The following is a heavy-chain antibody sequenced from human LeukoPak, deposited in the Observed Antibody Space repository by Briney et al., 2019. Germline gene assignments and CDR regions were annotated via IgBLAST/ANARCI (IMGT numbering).Heavy chain of an antibody. D-gene: IGHD2-2*01. J-gene: IGHJ6*02. CDR1: GGSISSGGYY. Sequence: SQTLSLTCTVSGGSISSGGYYWSWIRQHPGKGLEWIGYIYYSGSAYYNPSLKSRVTISVDTSKNQFSLKLSSVTAADTAVYYCARDMGYCSSTSCYVYYGMDVWGQGTTVTVSS. CDR3: ARDMGYCSSTSCYVYYGMDV. V-gene: IGHV4-31*03. CDR2: IYYSGSA.